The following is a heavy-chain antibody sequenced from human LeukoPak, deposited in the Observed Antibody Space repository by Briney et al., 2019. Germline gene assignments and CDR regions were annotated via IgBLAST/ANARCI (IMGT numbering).Heavy chain of an antibody. V-gene: IGHV3-21*05. Sequence: GGSLRLSCAASAFTFSSYGMNWIRQAPGKGLEWISYISSSSGFIQYADSVKGRFTISRDNAKNSLYLQMNSLRDEDTAVYYCARGQVNFDTWFDPWGERTLVTVSS. CDR3: ARGQVNFDTWFDP. CDR1: AFTFSSYG. D-gene: IGHD1-20*01. CDR2: ISSSSGFI. J-gene: IGHJ5*02.